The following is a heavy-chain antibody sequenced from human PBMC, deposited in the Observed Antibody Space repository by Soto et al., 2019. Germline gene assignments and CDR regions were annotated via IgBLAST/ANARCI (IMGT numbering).Heavy chain of an antibody. Sequence: VAVISYDGSNKYYADSVKGRFTISRDNSKNTLYLQMNSLRAEDTAVYYCARAHYDILTDYLFWGQGTLVTVSS. CDR3: ARAHYDILTDYLF. V-gene: IGHV3-30-3*01. CDR2: ISYDGSNK. D-gene: IGHD3-9*01. J-gene: IGHJ4*02.